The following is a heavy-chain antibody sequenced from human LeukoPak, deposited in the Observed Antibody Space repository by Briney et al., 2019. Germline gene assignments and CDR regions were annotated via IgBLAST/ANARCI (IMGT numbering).Heavy chain of an antibody. D-gene: IGHD1-7*01. CDR1: GFTFSSYW. CDR2: INSDGSRT. J-gene: IGHJ6*02. CDR3: VKGDAITGTTGYYYYGMDV. V-gene: IGHV3-74*01. Sequence: GGSLRLSCAASGFTFSSYWMHWVRQAPGKGLVWVSRINSDGSRTNNADSVKGRFTISRDNAKNTLYLQMNSLRAEDTAVYYCVKGDAITGTTGYYYYGMDVWGQGTTVTVSS.